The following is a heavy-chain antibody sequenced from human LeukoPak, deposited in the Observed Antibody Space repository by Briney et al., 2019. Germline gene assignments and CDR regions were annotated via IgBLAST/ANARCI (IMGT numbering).Heavy chain of an antibody. D-gene: IGHD1-26*01. Sequence: GGSLRLSCAVSGFTFSNSWMYWVGQAPGKGVEGVANIKKVGGRLSFVDSVKGRFLISRDNAGNSLYLQMNSLRVEDTAVYFCAGGSSMEVWGKGTAVTVSS. CDR1: GFTFSNSW. V-gene: IGHV3-7*03. CDR3: AGGSSMEV. J-gene: IGHJ6*04. CDR2: IKKVGGRL.